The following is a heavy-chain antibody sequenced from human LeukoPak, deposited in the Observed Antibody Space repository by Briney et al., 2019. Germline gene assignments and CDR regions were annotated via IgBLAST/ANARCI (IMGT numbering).Heavy chain of an antibody. V-gene: IGHV4-39*01. CDR1: GGSISSSSYY. J-gene: IGHJ4*02. Sequence: PSETLSLTCTVSGGSISSSSYYWGWIRQPPGKGLEWIGSIYYSGSTYYNPSLKSRVTISVDTSKNQFSLKLSSVTAADTAVYYCARPPKQWLVPFDYWGQGTLVTVSS. D-gene: IGHD6-19*01. CDR3: ARPPKQWLVPFDY. CDR2: IYYSGST.